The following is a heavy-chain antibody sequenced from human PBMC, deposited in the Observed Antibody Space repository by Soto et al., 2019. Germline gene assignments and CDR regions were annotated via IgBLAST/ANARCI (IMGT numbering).Heavy chain of an antibody. J-gene: IGHJ6*03. D-gene: IGHD2-15*01. CDR1: GYTFTSYG. CDR3: AREGQVVAATLYYYYYMDV. CDR2: ISAYNGNT. V-gene: IGHV1-18*01. Sequence: ASVKVSCKASGYTFTSYGISWVRQAPGQGLEWMGWISAYNGNTNYAQKLQGRVTMTTDTSTSTAYMELRSLRSDDTAVYYCAREGQVVAATLYYYYYMDVWGKGTTVTVSS.